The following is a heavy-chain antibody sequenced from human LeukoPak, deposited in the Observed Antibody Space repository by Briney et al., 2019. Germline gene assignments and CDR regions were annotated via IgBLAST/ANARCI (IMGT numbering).Heavy chain of an antibody. CDR3: ASSWSGYGPWLSAY. CDR1: GGSISSYY. D-gene: IGHD3-3*01. CDR2: IYYSGST. V-gene: IGHV4-59*01. J-gene: IGHJ4*02. Sequence: SETLSLTCTVSGGSISSYYWSWIRQPPGKGLEWIGYIYYSGSTNYNPSLKSRVTISVDTSKNQFSLKLSSVTAADTAVYYCASSWSGYGPWLSAYWGRGTLVTVSS.